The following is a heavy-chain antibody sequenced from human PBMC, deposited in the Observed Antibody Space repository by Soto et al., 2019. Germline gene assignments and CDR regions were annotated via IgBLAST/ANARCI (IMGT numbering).Heavy chain of an antibody. V-gene: IGHV3-30*18. J-gene: IGHJ4*02. CDR1: GFTFSSYG. Sequence: GGYLRLSWAASGFTFSSYGIHWVRQAPGKGLEWVAVISNDGSNKYSADSVKGRFTISRDNSKNTVYLQMNNLRAEDTAVYFCANDQCGWTRYYTTFVDSGQGPLV. CDR2: ISNDGSNK. D-gene: IGHD3-3*01. CDR3: ANDQCGWTRYYTTFVD.